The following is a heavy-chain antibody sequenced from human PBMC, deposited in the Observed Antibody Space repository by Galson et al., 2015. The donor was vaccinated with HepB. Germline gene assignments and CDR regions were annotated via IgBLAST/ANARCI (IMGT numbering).Heavy chain of an antibody. V-gene: IGHV3-74*01. CDR3: ARDIIGVVKAAPPSLDP. J-gene: IGHJ5*02. CDR2: ISPDGRP. Sequence: SLRLACAAAGFNFSDFWMHWARQVPTKGLVWVARISPDGRPGYAASVKGRFTLSRDNGKSTLDLQLTSLREDDAGMYYCARDIIGVVKAAPPSLDPWGQGTQVTVS. D-gene: IGHD3-10*01. CDR1: GFNFSDFW.